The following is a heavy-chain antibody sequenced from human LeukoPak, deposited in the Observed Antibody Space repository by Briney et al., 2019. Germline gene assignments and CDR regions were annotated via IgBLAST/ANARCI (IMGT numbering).Heavy chain of an antibody. D-gene: IGHD6-19*01. CDR1: GFTFSSYG. CDR2: ISESGSNT. V-gene: IGHV3-23*01. Sequence: GGSLRLSCAASGFTFSSYGMSWVRQAPGKGLEWVSGISESGSNTYYADSVKGRFTISRDNSMNTLYLQINSLRVADTAVYFCAKDHLPGIVVADRDYWGQGTLVTVSS. J-gene: IGHJ4*02. CDR3: AKDHLPGIVVADRDY.